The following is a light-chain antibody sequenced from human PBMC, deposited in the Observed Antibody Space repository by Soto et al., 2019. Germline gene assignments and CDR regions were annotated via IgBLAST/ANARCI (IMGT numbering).Light chain of an antibody. J-gene: IGLJ1*01. Sequence: QSVLTQPASVSGSPGQSITISCTGTSSDVGGYNYVSWYQQHPGKAPKLMIYDVSNRPSGVSDRFSGSKSGNTASLTISGLQAEDEADYYCSSYTSSSTLYVFGTGTKDTLL. V-gene: IGLV2-14*01. CDR3: SSYTSSSTLYV. CDR2: DVS. CDR1: SSDVGGYNY.